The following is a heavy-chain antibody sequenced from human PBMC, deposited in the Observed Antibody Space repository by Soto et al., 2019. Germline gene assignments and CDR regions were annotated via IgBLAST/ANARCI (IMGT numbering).Heavy chain of an antibody. V-gene: IGHV4-39*01. Sequence: SETLSLTCTVSGGSISSSSYYWGWIRQPPGKGLEWIGSIYCSGSTYYNPSLKSRVTISVDTSKNQFSLKLSSVTAADTSVYYCASDPILGDQLLLAGMDVWGQGTTVTVSS. CDR2: IYCSGST. D-gene: IGHD2-2*01. J-gene: IGHJ6*02. CDR3: ASDPILGDQLLLAGMDV. CDR1: GGSISSSSYY.